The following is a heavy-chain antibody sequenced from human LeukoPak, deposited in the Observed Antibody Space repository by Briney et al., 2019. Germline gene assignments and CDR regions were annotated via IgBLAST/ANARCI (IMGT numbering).Heavy chain of an antibody. CDR1: GFTVTNNY. Sequence: GGSLRLSCAASGFTVTNNYRNWVRQPSGKGLEWVSGIYGGGGTNYAASVKGRFTISRDNSDNTVFLQMKSVRPDDTAVYYCARKLMSSRRFEYWGQGTLVTVSS. D-gene: IGHD2-8*01. CDR2: IYGGGGT. J-gene: IGHJ4*02. CDR3: ARKLMSSRRFEY. V-gene: IGHV3-53*05.